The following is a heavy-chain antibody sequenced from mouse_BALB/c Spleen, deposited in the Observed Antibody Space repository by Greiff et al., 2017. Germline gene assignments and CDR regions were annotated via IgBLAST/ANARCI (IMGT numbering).Heavy chain of an antibody. CDR1: GFSLSTSVMG. CDR2: IWWDDDK. CDR3: ARTYPFYYAMDY. Sequence: QVTLKESGPGILQPSQTLSLTCSFSGFSLSTSVMGVGWIRQPSGKGLEWLAHIWWDDDKRYNPALKSRLTISKDTSSNQVFLKLASVDTADTATYCCARTYPFYYAMDYWGQGTSVTVSS. D-gene: IGHD2-10*01. J-gene: IGHJ4*01. V-gene: IGHV8-8*01.